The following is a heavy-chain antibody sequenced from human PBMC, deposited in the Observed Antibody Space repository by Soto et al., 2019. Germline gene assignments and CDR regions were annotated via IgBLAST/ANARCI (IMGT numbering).Heavy chain of an antibody. Sequence: GGSLRLSCAASGFTFSSYAMHWVRQAPGKGLEWVAVIPYDGSNKYYADSVKGRFTISRDNSKNTLYLQMNSLRAGDTAVYYCAREGPIAAAGYFDYWGQGTLVTVSS. CDR2: IPYDGSNK. J-gene: IGHJ4*02. CDR3: AREGPIAAAGYFDY. D-gene: IGHD6-13*01. V-gene: IGHV3-30-3*01. CDR1: GFTFSSYA.